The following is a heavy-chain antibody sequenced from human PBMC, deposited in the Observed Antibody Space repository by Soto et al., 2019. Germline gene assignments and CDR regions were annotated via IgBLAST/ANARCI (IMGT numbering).Heavy chain of an antibody. D-gene: IGHD1-26*01. V-gene: IGHV3-23*01. Sequence: PGGSLRLSCAASGFALSDFIMNWVRQAPGKGLEWVSSITGGSVTSYYADSVKGRFTISRDNSNNMLYLQLNSLRAEDTAIYYCARDSRSLDYWGQGTLVTVSS. CDR3: ARDSRSLDY. CDR1: GFALSDFI. J-gene: IGHJ4*02. CDR2: ITGGSVTS.